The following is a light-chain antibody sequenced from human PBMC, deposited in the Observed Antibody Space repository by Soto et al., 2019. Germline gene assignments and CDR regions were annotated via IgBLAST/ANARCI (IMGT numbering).Light chain of an antibody. CDR1: SSKIGAGYD. J-gene: IGLJ1*01. Sequence: QSALTQPPPVSGAPGQRVTISCTGSSSKIGAGYDVHWYQQLPGTAPKLLIYGNSNRPSGVPDRFSGSKSGTSASLAITGLQAEDEADYYCQSYDSSLSAGYVFGTGTKVTVL. CDR2: GNS. CDR3: QSYDSSLSAGYV. V-gene: IGLV1-40*01.